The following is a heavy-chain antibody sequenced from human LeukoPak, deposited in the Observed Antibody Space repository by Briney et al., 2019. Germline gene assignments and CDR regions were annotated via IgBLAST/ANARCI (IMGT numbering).Heavy chain of an antibody. V-gene: IGHV3-21*01. D-gene: IGHD1-26*01. CDR2: ISSSSSYI. CDR3: ARLRDWGATED. J-gene: IGHJ4*02. Sequence: GGSLRLSCVVSGFTFRTSVMSWVRQAPGKGLEWVSSISSSSSYIYYADSVKGRFTISRDNAKNSLYLQMNSLRAEDTAVYYCARLRDWGATEDWGQGTLVTVSS. CDR1: GFTFRTSV.